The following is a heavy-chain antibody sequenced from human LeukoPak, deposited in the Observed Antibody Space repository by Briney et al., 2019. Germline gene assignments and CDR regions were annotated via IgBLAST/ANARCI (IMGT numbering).Heavy chain of an antibody. CDR3: ATISAQTFDI. V-gene: IGHV3-7*01. Sequence: GGSLRLSCVGSGFSFRSHWVNWVRQSPGKGLEWVANIKPDGSDKYYVDSARGRFTVSRDNAKNSAFLQMNSLRAEDTAIYYCATISAQTFDIWGQVTLVSVSS. D-gene: IGHD5-24*01. CDR2: IKPDGSDK. J-gene: IGHJ3*02. CDR1: GFSFRSHW.